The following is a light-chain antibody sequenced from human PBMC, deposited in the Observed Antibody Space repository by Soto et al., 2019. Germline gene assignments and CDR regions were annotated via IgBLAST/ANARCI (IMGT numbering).Light chain of an antibody. CDR3: PYRGIWPPGAT. J-gene: IGKJ4*01. Sequence: EIVLTQSPVTLSLSPGERATLSCRASQSINNYLAWYQQQPGQPPRLLIYDASNRATAIPVRFSGSGFGTDFTLTISSLEPEDSAVHYCPYRGIWPPGATFGGGTKVEIK. V-gene: IGKV3-11*01. CDR1: QSINNY. CDR2: DAS.